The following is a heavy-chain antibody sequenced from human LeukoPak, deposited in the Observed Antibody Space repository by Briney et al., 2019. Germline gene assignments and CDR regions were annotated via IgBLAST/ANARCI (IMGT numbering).Heavy chain of an antibody. V-gene: IGHV4-39*07. J-gene: IGHJ4*02. Sequence: SETLSLTCTVSGGSISSGTYYWGWIRQPPGKGPEWIGSIYYSGRTYLNPSLKSRVTTSVDTSKNQFSLKLSSVTAADTAVYYCARRTAARKYFDYWGQGTLVTVSS. CDR1: GGSISSGTYY. CDR2: IYYSGRT. CDR3: ARRTAARKYFDY. D-gene: IGHD2-2*01.